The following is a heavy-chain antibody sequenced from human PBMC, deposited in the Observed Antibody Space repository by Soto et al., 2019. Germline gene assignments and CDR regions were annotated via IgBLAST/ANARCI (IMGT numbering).Heavy chain of an antibody. V-gene: IGHV3-23*01. CDR2: ISGSGGST. D-gene: IGHD3-3*01. CDR3: AKPIRITIFGVVIIDRWGYAFDI. Sequence: GGSLRLSCAASGFTFSSYAMSWVRQAPGKGLEWVSAISGSGGSTYYADSVKGRFTISRDNSKNTLYLQMNSLRAEDTAVYYCAKPIRITIFGVVIIDRWGYAFDIWGQGTMVTVSS. J-gene: IGHJ3*02. CDR1: GFTFSSYA.